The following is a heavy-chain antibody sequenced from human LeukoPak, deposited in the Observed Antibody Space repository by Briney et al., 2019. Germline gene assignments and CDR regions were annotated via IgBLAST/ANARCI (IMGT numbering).Heavy chain of an antibody. D-gene: IGHD4-17*01. V-gene: IGHV3-21*01. Sequence: GGSLRLSCAASGFTFSSYAMSWVRQAPGKGLEWVSSISSSSTYIYYADSVKGRFTISRDNSKNTLYLQMNSLRAEDTAVYYCARDLHLTTVTNLYPLDYWGQGTLVTVSS. CDR3: ARDLHLTTVTNLYPLDY. J-gene: IGHJ4*02. CDR1: GFTFSSYA. CDR2: ISSSSTYI.